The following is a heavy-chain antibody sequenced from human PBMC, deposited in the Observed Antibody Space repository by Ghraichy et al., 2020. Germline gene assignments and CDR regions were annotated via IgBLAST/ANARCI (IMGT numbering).Heavy chain of an antibody. V-gene: IGHV3-23*01. CDR2: ISGSGGST. D-gene: IGHD5-12*01. CDR3: AKDIVAGSSGYDLGIWVGFDY. J-gene: IGHJ4*02. Sequence: GGSLRLSCAASGFTFSSYAMSWVRQAPGKGLEWVSAISGSGGSTYYADSVKGRFTISRDNSKNTLYLQMNSLRAEDTAVYYCAKDIVAGSSGYDLGIWVGFDYWGQGTLVTVSS. CDR1: GFTFSSYA.